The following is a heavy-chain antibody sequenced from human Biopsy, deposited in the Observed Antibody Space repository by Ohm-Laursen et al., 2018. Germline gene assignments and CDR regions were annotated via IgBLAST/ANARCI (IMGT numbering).Heavy chain of an antibody. Sequence: SETLSLTCSVSGGLIISYYWTWIRQPPGKGLEWIGHVYNGGITNYNPSLKSRVTISKDTSKNQFSLQVNSVTAADTAVYYCARTPRDSFWSGSYKRGLWFDPWGQGTLVIVSS. D-gene: IGHD3-3*01. J-gene: IGHJ5*02. V-gene: IGHV4-59*01. CDR3: ARTPRDSFWSGSYKRGLWFDP. CDR1: GGLIISYY. CDR2: VYNGGIT.